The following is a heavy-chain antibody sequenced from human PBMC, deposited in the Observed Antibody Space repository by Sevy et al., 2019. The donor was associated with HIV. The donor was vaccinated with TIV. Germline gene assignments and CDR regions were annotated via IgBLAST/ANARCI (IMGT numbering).Heavy chain of an antibody. CDR1: GFTFSDSW. CDR2: INQAGSDK. CDR3: PGGGFLSRY. V-gene: IGHV3-7*01. Sequence: GGSLRLSCAASGFTFSDSWMTWVRQGPGKGLEWVANINQAGSDKYYVDSVRGRFTISRDNAKNSLYLQMNSLRVEDTALYYCPGGGFLSRYWGQGSLVTVSS. D-gene: IGHD2-15*01. J-gene: IGHJ4*02.